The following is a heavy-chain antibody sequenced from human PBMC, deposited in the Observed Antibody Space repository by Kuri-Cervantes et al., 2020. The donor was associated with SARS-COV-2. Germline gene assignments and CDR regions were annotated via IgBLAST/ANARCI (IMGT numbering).Heavy chain of an antibody. Sequence: GGSLRLSCAASGFTFNSYEMNWVRQAQGKGLEWLSYIGNTDSTTYYADSVKGRFTISRDNAKNLLYLQMNSLRAEDTALYYCARDLSQYGDPGFDFWGQGTLVTVSS. V-gene: IGHV3-48*03. CDR1: GFTFNSYE. J-gene: IGHJ4*02. CDR3: ARDLSQYGDPGFDF. D-gene: IGHD4-17*01. CDR2: IGNTDSTT.